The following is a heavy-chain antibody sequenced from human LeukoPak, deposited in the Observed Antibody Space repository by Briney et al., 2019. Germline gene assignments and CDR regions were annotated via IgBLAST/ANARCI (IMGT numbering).Heavy chain of an antibody. J-gene: IGHJ4*02. V-gene: IGHV3-48*04. CDR2: ISGGTTTV. Sequence: SGGSLRLSCAASGFTFSSYSMNWVREAPGKGLEWISYISGGTTTVFYADSVKGRFTISRDNAKNSLYLQMNSLRAEDTAVYFCARDNLPNSYDSSGADSWGQGTLVTFSS. D-gene: IGHD3-22*01. CDR1: GFTFSSYS. CDR3: ARDNLPNSYDSSGADS.